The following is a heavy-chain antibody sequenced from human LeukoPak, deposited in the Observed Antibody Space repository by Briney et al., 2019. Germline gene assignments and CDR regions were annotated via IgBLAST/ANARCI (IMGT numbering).Heavy chain of an antibody. V-gene: IGHV4-59*01. CDR2: IYYRVTS. CDR1: GDSISTYY. J-gene: IGHJ4*02. CDR3: ARDRITGTTSIDY. D-gene: IGHD1-7*01. Sequence: SETLSLTCTVSGDSISTYYWSWIRQPPGKGLEWIGYIYYRVTSDYNPSLKSRVTMSVDMSTRQISLKLSSVTAADTAVYYCARDRITGTTSIDYWGQGTLVTVSS.